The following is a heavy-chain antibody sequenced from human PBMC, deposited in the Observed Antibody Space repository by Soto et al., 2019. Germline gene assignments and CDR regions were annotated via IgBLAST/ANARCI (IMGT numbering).Heavy chain of an antibody. CDR2: ISPGDSDT. J-gene: IGHJ4*02. D-gene: IGHD6-19*01. CDR1: GYSFTSYW. V-gene: IGHV5-51*01. CDR3: ARHIFPGYSSRWYDFDY. Sequence: ECLKISCKGSGYSFTSYWIGWVRQMPGQGLEWMGIISPGDSDTRYSPSFQGQVTISADKSISTAYLQLSSLKASDTAMYYCARHIFPGYSSRWYDFDYWGQASLVTVSS.